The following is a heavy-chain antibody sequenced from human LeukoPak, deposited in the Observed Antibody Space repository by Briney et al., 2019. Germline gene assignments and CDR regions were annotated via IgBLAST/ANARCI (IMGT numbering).Heavy chain of an antibody. CDR3: AREFMTTVTTQTFDS. CDR1: GGSISSYY. Sequence: SETLSLTCTVSGGSISSYYWSWIRQPAGKGLEWIGRIYTSGSTNYNPSLKSRVTMSVDTSKNQFSLKLSSVTAADPAVYYCAREFMTTVTTQTFDSWGQGTLVTVSS. J-gene: IGHJ4*02. V-gene: IGHV4-4*07. CDR2: IYTSGST. D-gene: IGHD4-17*01.